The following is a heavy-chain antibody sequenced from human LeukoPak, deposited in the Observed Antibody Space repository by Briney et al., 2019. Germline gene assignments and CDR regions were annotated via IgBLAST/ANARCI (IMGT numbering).Heavy chain of an antibody. CDR3: ARVVRAYCSSTSCYKGGSYYYYYMDV. V-gene: IGHV3-23*01. D-gene: IGHD2-2*02. CDR1: GFRFSSYA. J-gene: IGHJ6*03. Sequence: GGSLRLACAASGFRFSSYAMSWVRQAPGKGLEWVSAISGSGVSTYYADSVKGRFTISRDNAKNSLYLQMNSLRAEDTAVYYCARVVRAYCSSTSCYKGGSYYYYYMDVWGKGTTVTVSS. CDR2: ISGSGVST.